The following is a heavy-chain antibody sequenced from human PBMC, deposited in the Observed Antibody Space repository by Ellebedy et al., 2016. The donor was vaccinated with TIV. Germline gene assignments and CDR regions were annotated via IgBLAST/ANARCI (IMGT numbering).Heavy chain of an antibody. Sequence: GGSLRLSCAASGVSFSRYRMSWVRQAPGKGLVWVSRINSDGSSTTYAYSVKGRFTISRDNAKNTVYLQMNSLRVEDTAVYYCARPKEGGTYDMWGQGTMVTVSS. J-gene: IGHJ3*02. D-gene: IGHD3-16*01. CDR2: INSDGSST. CDR1: GVSFSRYR. V-gene: IGHV3-74*01. CDR3: ARPKEGGTYDM.